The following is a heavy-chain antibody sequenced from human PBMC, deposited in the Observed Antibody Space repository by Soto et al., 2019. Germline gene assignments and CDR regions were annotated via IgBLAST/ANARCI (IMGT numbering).Heavy chain of an antibody. J-gene: IGHJ6*02. CDR3: AGAGVSRWQIFDYYGMDV. D-gene: IGHD3-10*01. Sequence: ASVKVSCKASGYTFTGYYMHWVRQAPGQGLEWMGWINPNSGGTNYAQKFQGWVTMTRDTSISTAYMELSRLRSDDTAGYYCAGAGVSRWQIFDYYGMDVWGQGTTVTVSS. CDR1: GYTFTGYY. V-gene: IGHV1-2*04. CDR2: INPNSGGT.